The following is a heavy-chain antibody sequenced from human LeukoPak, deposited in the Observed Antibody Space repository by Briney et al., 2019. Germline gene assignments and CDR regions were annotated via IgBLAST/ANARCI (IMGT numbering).Heavy chain of an antibody. CDR3: ARENRNAFDI. Sequence: WESLTLSCATSGVTFSSDSMNWVRQAPGKGLERVSSISSSSSYIYYADSVKGRFTISRDNAKNSLYLQMNSLRAEDTAVYYCARENRNAFDIWGQGTMVTVSS. CDR2: ISSSSSYI. D-gene: IGHD1-14*01. J-gene: IGHJ3*02. V-gene: IGHV3-21*01. CDR1: GVTFSSDS.